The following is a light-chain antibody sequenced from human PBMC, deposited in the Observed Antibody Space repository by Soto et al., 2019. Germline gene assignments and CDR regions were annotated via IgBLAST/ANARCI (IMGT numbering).Light chain of an antibody. Sequence: QLVLTQSPSASASLGASVKLTCTLSSGHSNYAIAWHQQQPEKGPRYLMKLNSDGSHSKGDGIPDRFSGSSSGAERYLTISSLQSEDEADYYCQTWATGIQVVFGGGTKVTVL. CDR2: LNSDGSH. CDR3: QTWATGIQVV. CDR1: SGHSNYA. V-gene: IGLV4-69*01. J-gene: IGLJ2*01.